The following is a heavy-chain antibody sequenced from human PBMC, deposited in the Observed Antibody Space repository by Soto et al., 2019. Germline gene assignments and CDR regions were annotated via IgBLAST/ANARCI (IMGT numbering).Heavy chain of an antibody. Sequence: LRLSCAASGSTFSSYAMSWVRQAPGTGLEWVSAISGSGGSTYYADSVKGRFTISRDNSKNTLYLQMNSLRAEDTAVYYCAKGALAGYDFWRGYFFAESSEYLDDWGQGTMVTVSS. CDR1: GSTFSSYA. V-gene: IGHV3-23*01. D-gene: IGHD3-3*01. CDR2: ISGSGGST. CDR3: AKGALAGYDFWRGYFFAESSEYLDD. J-gene: IGHJ4*02.